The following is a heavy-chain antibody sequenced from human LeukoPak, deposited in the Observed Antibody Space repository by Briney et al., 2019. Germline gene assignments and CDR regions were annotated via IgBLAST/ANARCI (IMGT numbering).Heavy chain of an antibody. V-gene: IGHV3-30-3*01. CDR3: AREFTSRDAFDI. CDR2: ISYDGSNK. CDR1: GFTFSSYA. Sequence: PGGSLRLSCAASGFTFSSYAMHWVRQAPGKGLEWVAVISYDGSNKYYADSVKGRSTISRDNSKNTLYLQMNSLRAEDTAVYYCAREFTSRDAFDIWGQGTMVTVSS. D-gene: IGHD3-3*01. J-gene: IGHJ3*02.